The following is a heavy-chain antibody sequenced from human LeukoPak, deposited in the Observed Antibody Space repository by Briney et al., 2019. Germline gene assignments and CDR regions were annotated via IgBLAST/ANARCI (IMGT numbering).Heavy chain of an antibody. CDR2: IKQDGSEK. CDR3: ARATRNSMVRGAPGYFDY. Sequence: GGSLRLSCAASGFTFSLSWMSWVRQAPGKGLEWVANIKQDGSEKYYVDSVKGRFTISRDNAKNSLHLQMNSLRAEDTAVYYCARATRNSMVRGAPGYFDYWGQKTLVTVSS. CDR1: GFTFSLSW. V-gene: IGHV3-7*01. J-gene: IGHJ4*02. D-gene: IGHD3-10*01.